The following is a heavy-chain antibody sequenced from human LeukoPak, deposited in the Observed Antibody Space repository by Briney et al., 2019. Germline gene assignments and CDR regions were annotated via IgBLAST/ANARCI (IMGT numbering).Heavy chain of an antibody. CDR1: GFTFSSYA. D-gene: IGHD6-13*01. V-gene: IGHV3-23*01. CDR3: ATLGRSAAGNDY. Sequence: GSLRLSCAVSGFTFSSYAMSWVRQAPGKGLEWVSAISGSGGSTYYADSVKGRFTIPRDNSKNTLYLQMNSLRAADTAVYYCATLGRSAAGNDYWGQGTLVTVSS. J-gene: IGHJ4*02. CDR2: ISGSGGST.